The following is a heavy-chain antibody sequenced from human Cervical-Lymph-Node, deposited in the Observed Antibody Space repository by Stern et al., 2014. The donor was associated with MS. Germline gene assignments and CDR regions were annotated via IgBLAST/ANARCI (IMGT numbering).Heavy chain of an antibody. Sequence: EHLVESGAEVKKPGSSVKVSCKASGGTFSSYAISWVRQAPGQGLEWMGGIIPIFGTANYAQKFQGRVTITADESTSTAYMELSSLRSEDTAVYYCAVTTVTPTDYYGMDVWGQGTTVTVSS. V-gene: IGHV1-69*01. CDR2: IIPIFGTA. J-gene: IGHJ6*02. CDR1: GGTFSSYA. CDR3: AVTTVTPTDYYGMDV. D-gene: IGHD4-17*01.